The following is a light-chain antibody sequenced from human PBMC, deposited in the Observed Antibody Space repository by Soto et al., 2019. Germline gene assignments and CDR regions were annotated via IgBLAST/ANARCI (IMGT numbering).Light chain of an antibody. CDR1: QSVSGW. CDR2: KAS. Sequence: IQSTQSPSTLSAYKGYTVTVTCRASQSVSGWLDWYQQKPGKAPNLLIHKASSLESGVPSRFSGSGSGTKFTLTISCLQPDDFAPYYCQHDNSYPWTFGHGTKVDIK. CDR3: QHDNSYPWT. J-gene: IGKJ1*01. V-gene: IGKV1-5*03.